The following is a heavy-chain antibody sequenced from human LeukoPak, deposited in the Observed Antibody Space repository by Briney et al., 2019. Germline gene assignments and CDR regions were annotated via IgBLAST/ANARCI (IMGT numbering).Heavy chain of an antibody. D-gene: IGHD3-22*01. CDR3: ARARSWDSSGYYYFQH. J-gene: IGHJ1*01. CDR2: INPNSGGT. V-gene: IGHV1-2*02. CDR1: GYTFTGYY. Sequence: GASVKVSCKASGYTFTGYYMHWVRQAPGQGLEWMGWINPNSGGTNYAQKFQGRVTMTRDTSISTAYMELSRLRSDDTAVYYCARARSWDSSGYYYFQHWGQGTLVTVSS.